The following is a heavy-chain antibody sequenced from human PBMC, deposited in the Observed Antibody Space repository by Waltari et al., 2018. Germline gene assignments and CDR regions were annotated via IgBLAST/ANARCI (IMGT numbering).Heavy chain of an antibody. CDR1: GFSFRSYW. D-gene: IGHD6-25*01. CDR3: ASVQRRWSMDV. Sequence: EVQLVESGGGLVQSGDSLRLSCAASGFSFRSYWMNWVRQNPGKGLEWVANIKEDGGEKYYVDSVKGRFTISRDNAKNSLYLQMNSLRVEDTAVYFCASVQRRWSMDVWGQGTTVTVSS. J-gene: IGHJ6*02. V-gene: IGHV3-7*01. CDR2: IKEDGGEK.